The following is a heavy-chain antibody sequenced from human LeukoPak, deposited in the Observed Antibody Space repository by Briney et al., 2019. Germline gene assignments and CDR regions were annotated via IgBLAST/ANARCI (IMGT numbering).Heavy chain of an antibody. D-gene: IGHD6-19*01. Sequence: PGGSLRLSCAASGFTFSNYPIHWVRQAPGKGLEFVSSIHSNGISTYYGNSVKGRFTVSRDNSKNTVYLQMGSLREEGMAVYYCARTQQWLATGGWYWFDTWAQGTLVTVSS. CDR2: IHSNGIST. V-gene: IGHV3-64*01. J-gene: IGHJ5*02. CDR3: ARTQQWLATGGWYWFDT. CDR1: GFTFSNYP.